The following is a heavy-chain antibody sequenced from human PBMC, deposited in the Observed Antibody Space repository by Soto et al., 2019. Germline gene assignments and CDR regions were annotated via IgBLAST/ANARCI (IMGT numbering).Heavy chain of an antibody. Sequence: PXGTLSLTCSVSGAALNSGNYYWSWIRQVPGKGLEWIGHIYVTGAVDYNPSLRDRITISQDTSERQFSLNLRLVTAADTAVYYRARIRLATNNYKWFDPWGQGTLVTVSS. CDR2: IYVTGAV. D-gene: IGHD1-20*01. CDR1: GAALNSGNYY. V-gene: IGHV4-31*03. J-gene: IGHJ5*02. CDR3: ARIRLATNNYKWFDP.